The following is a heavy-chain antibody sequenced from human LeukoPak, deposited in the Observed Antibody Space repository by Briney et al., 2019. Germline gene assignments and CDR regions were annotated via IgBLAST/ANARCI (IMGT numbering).Heavy chain of an antibody. J-gene: IGHJ4*02. CDR2: VYYSGST. Sequence: SETLSLTCTVSGGSISSYYWSWIRQPPGKGLEWIGYVYYSGSTNYNPSLKSRVTISVDTSKNQFSPKLSSVTAADTAVYYCARAYSSSWYEFDYWGQGTLVTVSS. D-gene: IGHD6-13*01. CDR3: ARAYSSSWYEFDY. V-gene: IGHV4-59*01. CDR1: GGSISSYY.